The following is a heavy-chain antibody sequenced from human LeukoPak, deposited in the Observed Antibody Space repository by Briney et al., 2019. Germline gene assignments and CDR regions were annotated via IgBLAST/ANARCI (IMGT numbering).Heavy chain of an antibody. CDR1: GFTFDDYG. J-gene: IGHJ4*02. CDR3: ARDQDCSSTSCYIDY. D-gene: IGHD2-2*02. CDR2: INWNGGST. V-gene: IGHV3-20*04. Sequence: GGSLRLSCAASGFTFDDYGMSWVRHAPGKGLEWVSGINWNGGSTGYADSVKGRFTISRDNAKNSLYLQMNSLRAEDTALYYCARDQDCSSTSCYIDYWGQGTLVTVSS.